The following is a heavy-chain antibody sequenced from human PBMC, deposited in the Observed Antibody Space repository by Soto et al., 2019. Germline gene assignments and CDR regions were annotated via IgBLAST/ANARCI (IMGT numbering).Heavy chain of an antibody. CDR3: ARVAVGSYYFDY. V-gene: IGHV3-74*01. CDR2: VNPDGSDT. CDR1: GFTFSSYW. J-gene: IGHJ4*02. Sequence: EVQLVESGGGLVQPGGSLRLSCAASGFTFSSYWMHWVRQAPGKGLVWVSRVNPDGSDTSYADSVKGRFTISRDNAKNTRYLQMNSLRAEDTAVYYCARVAVGSYYFDYWGQGTLLTVSS. D-gene: IGHD6-13*01.